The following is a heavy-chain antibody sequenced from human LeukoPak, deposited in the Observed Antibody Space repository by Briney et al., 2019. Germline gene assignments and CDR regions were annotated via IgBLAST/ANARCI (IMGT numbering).Heavy chain of an antibody. V-gene: IGHV4-39*01. CDR2: IYDSGST. Sequence: SETLSLTCTVSGGSISSSTYYWGWIRQPPGKGLEWIGSIYDSGSTYYNPSLKSRVTITVDTSKNQFSLKLGSVTAADTAVYYCARGSTRGYTYGGAFDPWGQGTLVTVSS. J-gene: IGHJ5*02. CDR3: ARGSTRGYTYGGAFDP. D-gene: IGHD5-18*01. CDR1: GGSISSSTYY.